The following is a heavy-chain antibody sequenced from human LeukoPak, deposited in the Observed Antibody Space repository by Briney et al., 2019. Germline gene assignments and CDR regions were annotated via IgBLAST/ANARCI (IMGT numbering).Heavy chain of an antibody. Sequence: ASVKVSCKASGYTFTSYYMHWVRQAPGRGLEWMGIIDPSGGSTTYAQKFQGRVTMTRDTSTSTVYMELSSLRSEDTAVYYCARGYSYGFYFDYWGQGSLVTVSS. CDR2: IDPSGGST. D-gene: IGHD5-18*01. J-gene: IGHJ4*02. CDR3: ARGYSYGFYFDY. V-gene: IGHV1-46*01. CDR1: GYTFTSYY.